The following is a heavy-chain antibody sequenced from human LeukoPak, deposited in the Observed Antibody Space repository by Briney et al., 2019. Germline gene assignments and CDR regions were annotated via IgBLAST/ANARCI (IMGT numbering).Heavy chain of an antibody. J-gene: IGHJ4*02. D-gene: IGHD6-13*01. V-gene: IGHV4-34*01. CDR3: ARGRGIAAAANYFDY. Sequence: KPSETLSLTCAVYGGSFSGYYWNWIRQPPGKGLEWIGEIHHSGSTNYSPSLKSRVTISIGTSKNQFSLNLNSVTAADTAVYYCARGRGIAAAANYFDYWGQGTLVTVSS. CDR1: GGSFSGYY. CDR2: IHHSGST.